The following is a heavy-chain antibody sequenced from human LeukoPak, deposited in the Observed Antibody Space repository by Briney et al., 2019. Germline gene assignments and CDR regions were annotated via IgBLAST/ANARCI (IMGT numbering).Heavy chain of an antibody. CDR2: LRSDGSDK. V-gene: IGHV3-30*02. CDR1: AFTFSDYS. J-gene: IGHJ4*02. CDR3: AKHDSSSYY. D-gene: IGHD3-22*01. Sequence: PGGSLRLSCATSAFTFSDYSMNWVRQAPGKGLEWVAFLRSDGSDKYYADSVKGRFTISRDNSKNTLYLQMNSLRAEDTAVYYCAKHDSSSYYWGQGTLVTVSS.